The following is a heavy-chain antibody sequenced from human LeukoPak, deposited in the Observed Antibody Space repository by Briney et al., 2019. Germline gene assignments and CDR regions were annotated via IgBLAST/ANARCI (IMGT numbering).Heavy chain of an antibody. V-gene: IGHV3-23*01. Sequence: PGGSLRLSCAASGFTFSTYAINWVRQAPGRGLEWLSSISGSGTNTHNADSVRGRFTISRDNSKNTVYLQMNSLRAEDTAIYFCARGRRIGTISYYFDYWGQGALVTVSS. CDR2: ISGSGTNT. D-gene: IGHD1-26*01. CDR1: GFTFSTYA. J-gene: IGHJ4*02. CDR3: ARGRRIGTISYYFDY.